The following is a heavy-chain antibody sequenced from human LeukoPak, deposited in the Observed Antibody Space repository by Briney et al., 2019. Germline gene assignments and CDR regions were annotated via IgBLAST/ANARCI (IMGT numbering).Heavy chain of an antibody. Sequence: PSETLSLTCAVHGGSFSGYHWNWIRQCPGKGLEWIGEINDRGHTNYNPSLESRVTISVDTSKKQFSLKLNSVTAADTAVYYCARDPTTVVTTPYYFDFWGQGTLVTVSS. CDR2: INDRGHT. J-gene: IGHJ4*02. V-gene: IGHV4-34*01. CDR1: GGSFSGYH. D-gene: IGHD4-23*01. CDR3: ARDPTTVVTTPYYFDF.